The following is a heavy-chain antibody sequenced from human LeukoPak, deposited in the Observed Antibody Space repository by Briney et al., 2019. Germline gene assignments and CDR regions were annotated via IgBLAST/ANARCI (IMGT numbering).Heavy chain of an antibody. Sequence: HPGGSLRLSCAASGFTFSTYAMTWVRQAPGKGLEWVSSISGNGGSTFYADSVKGRFTISRDNSKNTLYLQMNGLRVEDTAEFYCARYCRSTSCYSRLVNYYVVDVWGQGTTVTVS. V-gene: IGHV3-23*01. CDR2: ISGNGGST. CDR3: ARYCRSTSCYSRLVNYYVVDV. J-gene: IGHJ6*02. D-gene: IGHD2-2*01. CDR1: GFTFSTYA.